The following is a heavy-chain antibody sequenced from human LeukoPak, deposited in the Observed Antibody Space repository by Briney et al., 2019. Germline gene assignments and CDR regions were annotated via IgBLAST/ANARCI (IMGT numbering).Heavy chain of an antibody. J-gene: IGHJ5*02. D-gene: IGHD3-10*01. CDR1: GFTFSNAW. CDR2: IKSKTDGGTT. Sequence: PGGSLRLSCAASGFTFSNAWMSWVRQAPGKGLEWVGRIKSKTDGGTTDYAAPVKGRFTISRDDSKNTLYMQMNSLKTEDTAVXXXXXXXXXXXXGVIKWFDPWGQGTLVTVSS. V-gene: IGHV3-15*01. CDR3: XXXXXXXXXGVIKWFDP.